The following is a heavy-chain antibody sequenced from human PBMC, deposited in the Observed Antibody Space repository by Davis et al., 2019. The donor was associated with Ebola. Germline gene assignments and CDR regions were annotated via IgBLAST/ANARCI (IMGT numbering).Heavy chain of an antibody. CDR1: GGSISNYY. D-gene: IGHD1-26*01. CDR2: IHYTGST. V-gene: IGHV4-59*01. CDR3: ARDKVGTTGWFDP. J-gene: IGHJ5*02. Sequence: MPSETLSLPCTVSGGSISNYYWSWIRLPPGKGLEWIGYIHYTGSTNYNPSLKSRVTISVDTSKNQFSLKLKSVTAADTAVYYCARDKVGTTGWFDPWGQGTLVTVSS.